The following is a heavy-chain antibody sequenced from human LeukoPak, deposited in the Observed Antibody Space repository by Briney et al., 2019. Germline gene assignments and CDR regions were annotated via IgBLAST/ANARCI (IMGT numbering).Heavy chain of an antibody. J-gene: IGHJ5*02. CDR1: GGSISSFY. V-gene: IGHV4-59*08. Sequence: SETLSLTCTVSGGSISSFYWSRIRQPPGKGLEWIGYIYYSGSTNYNPSLKSRVTISVDTSKSQFSLKLSSVTAADTAVYYCARRFPWFDPWGQGTLVTVSS. CDR2: IYYSGST. CDR3: ARRFPWFDP.